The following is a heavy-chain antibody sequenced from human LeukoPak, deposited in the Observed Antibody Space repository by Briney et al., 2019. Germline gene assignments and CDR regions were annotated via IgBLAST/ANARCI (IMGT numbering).Heavy chain of an antibody. J-gene: IGHJ4*02. CDR1: GFTFSSYE. CDR2: ISSSGSTI. D-gene: IGHD3-10*01. CDR3: ARSRITMVRGTCDY. Sequence: TGGSLRLSCAASGFTFSSYEMNWVRQAPGKGLEWVSYISSSGSTIYYADSVKGRFTISRDNAKNSLYLQMNSLRAEDTAVYYCARSRITMVRGTCDYWGQGTLVTVSS. V-gene: IGHV3-48*03.